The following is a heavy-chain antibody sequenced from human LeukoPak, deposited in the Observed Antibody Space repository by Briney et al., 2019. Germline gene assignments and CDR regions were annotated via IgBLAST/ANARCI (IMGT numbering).Heavy chain of an antibody. J-gene: IGHJ4*02. Sequence: PSETLSFTCTVSGGSISSYYWSWIRQPAGKGLEWIGRIYTSGSTNYNPSLKSRVTMSVDTSKNQFSLKLSSVTAADTAVYYCARDQRYSSGWYESYWGQGTLVTVSS. D-gene: IGHD6-19*01. CDR2: IYTSGST. CDR1: GGSISSYY. CDR3: ARDQRYSSGWYESY. V-gene: IGHV4-4*07.